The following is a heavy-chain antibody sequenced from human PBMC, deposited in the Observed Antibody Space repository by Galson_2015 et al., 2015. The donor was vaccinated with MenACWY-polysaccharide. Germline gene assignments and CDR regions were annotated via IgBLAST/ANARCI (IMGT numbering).Heavy chain of an antibody. CDR2: IFYPGST. CDR3: ARGRALTDY. CDR1: Y. J-gene: IGHJ4*02. V-gene: IGHV4-61*03. Sequence: YWCWFRQPPGKGLEWIGYIFYPGSTTYNPSLKSRVTISIGASESHFSLNLTSVTAADTAVYYCARGRALTDYWGQGTLVTVSS.